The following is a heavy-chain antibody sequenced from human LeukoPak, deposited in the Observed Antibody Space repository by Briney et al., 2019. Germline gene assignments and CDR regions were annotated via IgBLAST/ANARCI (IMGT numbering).Heavy chain of an antibody. V-gene: IGHV3-30*18. CDR1: GFTFSSYG. CDR2: ISYDGSNK. D-gene: IGHD3-22*01. J-gene: IGHJ4*02. CDR3: AEDSRPDYYDSSEFDY. Sequence: PGGSLRLSCAASGFTFSSYGMHWVRQAPGKGLEWVAVISYDGSNKYYADSVRGRFTISRDNSKNTLYLQMNSLRAEDTAVYYCAEDSRPDYYDSSEFDYWGQGTLVTVSS.